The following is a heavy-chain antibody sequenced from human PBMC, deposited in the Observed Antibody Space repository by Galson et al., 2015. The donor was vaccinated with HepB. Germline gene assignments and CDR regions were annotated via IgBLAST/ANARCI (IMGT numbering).Heavy chain of an antibody. Sequence: WSWIRQPPGKGLEWIGYIYYSGSTNYNPSLKSRVTISVNTSKNQFSLKLSSVTAADTAVYYCARMSVAGKNIWGQGTMVTVSS. D-gene: IGHD6-19*01. CDR2: IYYSGST. V-gene: IGHV4-59*01. CDR3: ARMSVAGKNI. J-gene: IGHJ3*02.